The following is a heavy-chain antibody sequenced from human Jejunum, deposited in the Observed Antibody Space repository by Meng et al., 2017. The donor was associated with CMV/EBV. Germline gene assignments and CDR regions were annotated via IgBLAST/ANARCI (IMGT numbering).Heavy chain of an antibody. CDR3: ARDRDDFWSGSFDY. Sequence: SGFTFTTYALHWVRQPPGKGLEWVAFISSDGNNAFYVDSVQGRFTISRDNSRNTVFLQMNSLRADDTAVYYCARDRDDFWSGSFDYWGQGTLVTVSS. CDR1: GFTFTTYA. J-gene: IGHJ4*02. D-gene: IGHD3-3*01. V-gene: IGHV3-30*03. CDR2: ISSDGNNA.